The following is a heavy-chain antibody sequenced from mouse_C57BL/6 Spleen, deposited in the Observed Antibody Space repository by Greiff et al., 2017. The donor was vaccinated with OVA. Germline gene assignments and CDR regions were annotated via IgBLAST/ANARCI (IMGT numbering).Heavy chain of an antibody. J-gene: IGHJ4*01. Sequence: QVQLQQSGAELVRPGASVTLSCKASGYTFTDYEMHWVKQTPVHGLEWIGAIDPETGGTAYNQKFKGKAILTADKSSSTAYMELRSLTSEDSAVYYCTRGLITKEAMDYWGQGTSVTVSS. CDR2: IDPETGGT. CDR3: TRGLITKEAMDY. V-gene: IGHV1-15*01. CDR1: GYTFTDYE. D-gene: IGHD1-1*01.